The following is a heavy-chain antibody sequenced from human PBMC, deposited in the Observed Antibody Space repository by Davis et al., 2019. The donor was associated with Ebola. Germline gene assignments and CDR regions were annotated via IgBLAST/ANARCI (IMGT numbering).Heavy chain of an antibody. D-gene: IGHD3-22*01. Sequence: GESLKISCAASGFSFNTYAMSWVRQAPGKGLEWVSGTGGIADSTYYADSVRGRLTISRDNSKNTLYLQMNSLRAEDTAVYYCARDLNYYDSSGYYSVYFDYWGQGTLVTVSS. CDR3: ARDLNYYDSSGYYSVYFDY. V-gene: IGHV3-23*01. CDR2: TGGIADST. CDR1: GFSFNTYA. J-gene: IGHJ4*02.